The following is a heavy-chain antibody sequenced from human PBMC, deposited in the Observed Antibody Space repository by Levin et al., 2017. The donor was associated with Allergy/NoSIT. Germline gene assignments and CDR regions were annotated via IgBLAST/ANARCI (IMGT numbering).Heavy chain of an antibody. V-gene: IGHV3-30*04. Sequence: AGGSLRLSCAASGFTFSSYAMHWVRQAPGKGLEWVAVISYDGSDSYYADSVKGRFTFTRDNSKNTLYLQMNSLRAEDTAVYYCARVAAKGNSRSYQHFYSYGMDVWGQGTTVTVSS. CDR1: GFTFSSYA. CDR2: ISYDGSDS. J-gene: IGHJ6*02. CDR3: ARVAAKGNSRSYQHFYSYGMDV. D-gene: IGHD2/OR15-2a*01.